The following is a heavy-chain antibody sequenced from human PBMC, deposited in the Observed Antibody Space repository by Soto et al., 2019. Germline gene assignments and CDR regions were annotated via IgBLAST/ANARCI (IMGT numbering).Heavy chain of an antibody. V-gene: IGHV5-51*01. CDR3: ARGNIANWFGP. D-gene: IGHD3-16*02. CDR2: IYPNDSKV. Sequence: ESLKISCQSSGYTFHSYWIVWVRLMTGKGLEWMGIIYPNDSKVKYSPSVQGQVTMSADKSISTAYLQWSSLRASDTGIYFCARGNIANWFGPWGQGTPVTVSS. CDR1: GYTFHSYW. J-gene: IGHJ5*02.